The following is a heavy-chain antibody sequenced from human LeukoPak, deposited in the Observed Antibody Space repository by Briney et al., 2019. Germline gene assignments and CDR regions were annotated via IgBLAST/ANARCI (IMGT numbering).Heavy chain of an antibody. CDR2: IYYSGST. CDR3: ARVVGATVFDY. Sequence: PSETLSLTCTVSGGSISSYYWSWIRQPPGKGLEWIGYIYYSGSTNYNPSLKSRVTISVDTSKNQFSLKLSSVTAADTAVYYCARVVGATVFDYWGQGTLVTVSS. J-gene: IGHJ4*02. CDR1: GGSISSYY. V-gene: IGHV4-59*01. D-gene: IGHD1-26*01.